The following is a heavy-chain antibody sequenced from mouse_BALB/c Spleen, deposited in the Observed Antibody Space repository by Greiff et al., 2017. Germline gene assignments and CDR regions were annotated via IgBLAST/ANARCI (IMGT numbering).Heavy chain of an antibody. CDR3: ARGDYGSREFPYLYFDV. D-gene: IGHD1-1*01. CDR1: GYSITSDYA. Sequence: EVKLKESGPGLVKPSQSLSLTCTVTGYSITSDYAWNWIRQFPGNKLEWMGYISYSGSTSYNPSLKSRISITRDTSKNQFFLQLNSVTTEDTATYYCARGDYGSREFPYLYFDVWGAGTTVTVSS. V-gene: IGHV3-2*02. CDR2: ISYSGST. J-gene: IGHJ1*01.